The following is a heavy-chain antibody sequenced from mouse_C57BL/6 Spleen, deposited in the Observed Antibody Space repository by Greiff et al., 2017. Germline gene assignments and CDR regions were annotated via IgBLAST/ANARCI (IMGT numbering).Heavy chain of an antibody. CDR2: IYPGSGST. CDR3: ARYFDGYVYFDY. Sequence: QVQLQQPGAELVKPGASVKMSCKASGYTFTSYWITWVKQRPGQGLEWIGDIYPGSGSTNYNEKFKSKATLTVDTSSSTAYMQLSSLTSEDSAVYYCARYFDGYVYFDYWGQGTTLTVSS. CDR1: GYTFTSYW. J-gene: IGHJ2*01. V-gene: IGHV1-55*01. D-gene: IGHD2-3*01.